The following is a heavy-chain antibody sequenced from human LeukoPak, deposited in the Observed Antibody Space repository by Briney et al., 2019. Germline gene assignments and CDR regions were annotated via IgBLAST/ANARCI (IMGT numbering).Heavy chain of an antibody. J-gene: IGHJ5*02. CDR2: ISGTGGTT. V-gene: IGHV3-23*01. CDR3: AKGQPPYCTSDTCHRFDWFDP. Sequence: GGSLRLSCAASGFTFDYYGMSWVRQAPGKGLEWVSTISGTGGTTYYADSVKGRLTISRDNSKSSLYLQLNSLRAEDTATYYCAKGQPPYCTSDTCHRFDWFDPWGQGTLVTVSS. D-gene: IGHD2-8*02. CDR1: GFTFDYYG.